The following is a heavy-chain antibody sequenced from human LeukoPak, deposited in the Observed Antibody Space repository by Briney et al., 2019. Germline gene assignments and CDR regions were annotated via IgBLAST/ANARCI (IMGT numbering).Heavy chain of an antibody. CDR1: GFTFSSYA. Sequence: GGSLRLSCAASGFTFSSYAMSWVRQAPGKGLEWVSGISGSGGSTYYADSLKGRFTISRDNSKNTLYLQVNNLRAEDTAVYYCAKDQLIQGYFFDYWGQGTLLTVSS. CDR2: ISGSGGST. V-gene: IGHV3-23*01. J-gene: IGHJ4*02. CDR3: AKDQLIQGYFFDY. D-gene: IGHD1-26*01.